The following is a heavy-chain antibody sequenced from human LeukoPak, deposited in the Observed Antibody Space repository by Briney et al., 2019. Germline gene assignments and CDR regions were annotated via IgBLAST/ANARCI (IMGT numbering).Heavy chain of an antibody. J-gene: IGHJ3*01. V-gene: IGHV3-23*01. Sequence: PGGSLRLSCAASGFTFRNYAMSWVRQAPGKGLEWVSAISASGGTPYYADSVKGRFTISRDNSQNTLYLQMNSLRAEDTAVYYCANRHIAALGGDAFDAWGQGTMVTVSS. D-gene: IGHD5-12*01. CDR3: ANRHIAALGGDAFDA. CDR2: ISASGGTP. CDR1: GFTFRNYA.